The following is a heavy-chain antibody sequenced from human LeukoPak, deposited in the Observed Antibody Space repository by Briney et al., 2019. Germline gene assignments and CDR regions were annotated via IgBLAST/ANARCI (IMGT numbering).Heavy chain of an antibody. D-gene: IGHD3-3*01. CDR2: ISGSGGST. Sequence: GGSLRLSCAASGFTFSSYAMSWVRQAPGKGLEWVSAISGSGGSTYYADSVKGRFTISRDNSKNTLYLQVNSLRAEDTAVYYCAKSPLWSGYSPIDYWGQGTLVTVSS. J-gene: IGHJ4*02. CDR3: AKSPLWSGYSPIDY. V-gene: IGHV3-23*01. CDR1: GFTFSSYA.